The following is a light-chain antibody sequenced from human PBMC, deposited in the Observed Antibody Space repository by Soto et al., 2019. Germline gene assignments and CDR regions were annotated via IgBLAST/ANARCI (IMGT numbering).Light chain of an antibody. CDR3: QKYGSYPWA. CDR1: QSIAIW. Sequence: DIRLTQSPSTLSAAVGDRVTITCRASQSIAIWLAWYHQKPGKAPRALIYDASRLESGDPSSFSGSGSGTEFTLTITSPEADDFATYYCQKYGSYPWAFGQGTRVEV. V-gene: IGKV1-5*01. J-gene: IGKJ1*01. CDR2: DAS.